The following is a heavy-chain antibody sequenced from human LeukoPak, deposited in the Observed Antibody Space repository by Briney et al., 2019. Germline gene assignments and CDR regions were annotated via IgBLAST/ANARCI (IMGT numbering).Heavy chain of an antibody. D-gene: IGHD1-26*01. CDR3: AKEFSGSYSALVY. V-gene: IGHV3-30*02. J-gene: IGHJ4*02. CDR1: GLTFSSYG. Sequence: GGSLRLSCAASGLTFSSYGMHWVRQAPGKGLDWVAFIRYDGSNKYYADSVKGRFTISRDNSKNTLYLQMNSLRAEDTAVYYCAKEFSGSYSALVYWGQGTLVTVSS. CDR2: IRYDGSNK.